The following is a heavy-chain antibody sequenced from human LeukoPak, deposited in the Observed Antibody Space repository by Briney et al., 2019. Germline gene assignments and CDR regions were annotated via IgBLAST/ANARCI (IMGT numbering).Heavy chain of an antibody. Sequence: GVSLRLSCAVSGYTFSNYDMIWVPQAPGKGLVWVSYFSTSGSKIYYADSVKGRFTISRDSAKNSLYLQMNSLRAEDTAVYYCARETRGAADSFDIWGQGTMVTVSS. J-gene: IGHJ3*02. V-gene: IGHV3-48*03. CDR2: FSTSGSKI. CDR3: ARETRGAADSFDI. D-gene: IGHD3-10*01. CDR1: GYTFSNYD.